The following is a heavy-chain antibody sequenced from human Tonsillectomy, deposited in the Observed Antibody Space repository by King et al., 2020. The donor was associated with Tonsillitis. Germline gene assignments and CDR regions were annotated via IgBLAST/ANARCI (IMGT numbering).Heavy chain of an antibody. Sequence: VQLVESGAEVKKPGASVKVSCKASGYTFTSYDINWVRQATGQGLEWMGWRNPNSGNTGYAQKFQGRVSMTRNTSIITAYMGLSSLRSEDTAVYYSSRGIRNVVVPNYYSDYWGQGTLVTVSS. J-gene: IGHJ4*02. V-gene: IGHV1-8*01. CDR2: RNPNSGNT. D-gene: IGHD2-21*01. CDR1: GYTFTSYD. CDR3: SRGIRNVVVPNYYSDY.